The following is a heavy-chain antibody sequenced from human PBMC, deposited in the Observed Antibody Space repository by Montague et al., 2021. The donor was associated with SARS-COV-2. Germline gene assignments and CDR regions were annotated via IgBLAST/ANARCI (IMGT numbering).Heavy chain of an antibody. CDR3: ARDRFDFGAGRQGTIDF. CDR2: MHFTWKT. D-gene: IGHD3-10*01. Sequence: SETLSVTCSVSGDSITNHYWSWIRQPAGKGLEWIGRMHFTWKTNFSPFFSSRLTMSADTSKNQFSLKLTSVTAADTAIYFCARDRFDFGAGRQGTIDFWGQGTLVTVSS. CDR1: GDSITNHY. V-gene: IGHV4-4*07. J-gene: IGHJ4*02.